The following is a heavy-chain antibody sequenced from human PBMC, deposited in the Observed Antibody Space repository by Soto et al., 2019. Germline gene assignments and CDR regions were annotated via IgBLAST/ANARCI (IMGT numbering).Heavy chain of an antibody. D-gene: IGHD1-26*01. CDR2: IIPILGIA. V-gene: IGHV1-69*02. CDR3: ARVVVGATIDS. J-gene: IGHJ5*01. Sequence: QVQLVQSGAEVKKPGSSVKVSCKASGGTFSSSTISWVRQAPGQGLEWMGRIIPILGIANYAQKFQGRVTITADKSTSTAYMELSSLRSEDPAVYYCARVVVGATIDSWGQEPWSPSP. CDR1: GGTFSSST.